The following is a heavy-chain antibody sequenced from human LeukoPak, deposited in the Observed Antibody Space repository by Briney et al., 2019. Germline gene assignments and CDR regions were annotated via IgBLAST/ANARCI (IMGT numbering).Heavy chain of an antibody. V-gene: IGHV3-48*01. J-gene: IGHJ4*02. CDR3: ATGFWGYCSRNSCPLDN. CDR2: IISTGSTT. CDR1: GFTFSSYS. D-gene: IGHD2-2*01. Sequence: GGSLRLSCAASGFTFSSYSMNWVRQAPGKGLEWISYIISTGSTTYYADSAKGRFTISRDNANNSLSLQMSSLRAEDTAVYYCATGFWGYCSRNSCPLDNWGQGTLVTVAS.